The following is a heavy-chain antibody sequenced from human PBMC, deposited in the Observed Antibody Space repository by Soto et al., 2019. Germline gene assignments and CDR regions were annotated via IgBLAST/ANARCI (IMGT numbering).Heavy chain of an antibody. CDR2: INAGNGNT. J-gene: IGHJ3*02. CDR3: ARDYEDYVWGSYQADDAFDI. D-gene: IGHD3-16*02. CDR1: GYTFTSYA. Sequence: ASVKVSCKASGYTFTSYAMHWVRQAPGQRLEWMGWINAGNGNTKYSQKFQGRVTITRDTSASTAYMELNSLRSEDTAVYYCARDYEDYVWGSYQADDAFDIWGQGTMVTVSS. V-gene: IGHV1-3*01.